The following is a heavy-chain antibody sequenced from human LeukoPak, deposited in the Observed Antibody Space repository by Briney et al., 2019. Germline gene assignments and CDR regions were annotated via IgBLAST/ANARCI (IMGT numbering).Heavy chain of an antibody. D-gene: IGHD3-10*01. J-gene: IGHJ4*02. Sequence: PWGSLRLSCAASGFTFSNAWMSWVRQAPGKGLEWVGRIKGKTDGEATDYATPVKGRFTISRDDSKDTLYLQMNSLKTEDTAVYYCTTEGYYVSGIYWGQGTLVTVSS. CDR3: TTEGYYVSGIY. CDR2: IKGKTDGEAT. CDR1: GFTFSNAW. V-gene: IGHV3-15*01.